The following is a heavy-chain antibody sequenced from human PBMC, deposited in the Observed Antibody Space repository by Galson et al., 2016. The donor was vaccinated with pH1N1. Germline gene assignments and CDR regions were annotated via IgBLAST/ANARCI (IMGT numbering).Heavy chain of an antibody. CDR1: GYTFTRYG. CDR2: ISPGSTKT. D-gene: IGHD2-21*01. CDR3: ASLLMWFTESLGMDV. J-gene: IGHJ6*02. Sequence: SVKVSCKASGYTFTRYGMHWVRQAPGQSLEWMGWISPGSTKTKYSQKFQGRVTVTRDSSATTAYMELSSLTFEDTAVYYCASLLMWFTESLGMDVWGQGTTVTVSS. V-gene: IGHV1-3*01.